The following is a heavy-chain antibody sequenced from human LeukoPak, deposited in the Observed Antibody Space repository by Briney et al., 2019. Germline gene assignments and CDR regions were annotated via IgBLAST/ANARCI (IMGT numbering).Heavy chain of an antibody. Sequence: ASVKVSCKASGYGFTSNYIHWVRQAPGQGLEWMGGIIPIFGTANYAQKFQGRVTITADESTSTAYMELSSLRSEDTAVYYCARDPIKTIAAAGTRRSGFDYWGQGTLVTVSS. J-gene: IGHJ4*02. CDR3: ARDPIKTIAAAGTRRSGFDY. CDR1: GYGFTSNY. CDR2: IIPIFGTA. V-gene: IGHV1-69*13. D-gene: IGHD6-13*01.